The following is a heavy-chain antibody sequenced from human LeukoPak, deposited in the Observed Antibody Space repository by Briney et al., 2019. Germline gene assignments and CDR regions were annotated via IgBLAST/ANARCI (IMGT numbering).Heavy chain of an antibody. CDR2: INLNSGGT. CDR1: GYTFIGYY. J-gene: IGHJ4*02. V-gene: IGHV1-2*02. D-gene: IGHD3-10*01. Sequence: ASVKVSCKASGYTFIGYYMHWVRQAPGQGLEWMGWINLNSGGTNYAQKFQGRVTMTRDTSISTAYMELSRLRSDDTAVYYCARGGNVVLWFGGPDYWGQGTLVTVSS. CDR3: ARGGNVVLWFGGPDY.